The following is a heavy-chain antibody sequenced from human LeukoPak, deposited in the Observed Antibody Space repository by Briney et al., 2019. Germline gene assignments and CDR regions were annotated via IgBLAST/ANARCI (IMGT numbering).Heavy chain of an antibody. Sequence: TGGSLRLSCAAAGFTLSSYAMHWARQAPGKGLEWVAVISYDGSNKYYADSVKGRFTISRDNSKNTPYLQMNSLRAEDTAVYYCARADYYYDSSGYISPLDYWGQRTLVTVSS. J-gene: IGHJ4*02. D-gene: IGHD3-22*01. CDR1: GFTLSSYA. V-gene: IGHV3-30*04. CDR3: ARADYYYDSSGYISPLDY. CDR2: ISYDGSNK.